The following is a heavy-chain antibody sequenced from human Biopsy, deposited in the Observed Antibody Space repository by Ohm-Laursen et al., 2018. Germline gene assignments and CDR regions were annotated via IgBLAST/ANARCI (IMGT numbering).Heavy chain of an antibody. CDR2: ISPSSTTI. CDR3: ARNVRLEMTDHSGVTTYSRYFAMDA. D-gene: IGHD1-1*01. J-gene: IGHJ6*02. CDR1: GFTFTDYD. Sequence: GSLRLSCAGSGFTFTDYDISWVRHVPGQGLEWLALISPSSTTIYYADSVRGRFFISRDDAKNSVSLEMSSLRADDTALYFCARNVRLEMTDHSGVTTYSRYFAMDAWGRGTTVTVSS. V-gene: IGHV3-11*01.